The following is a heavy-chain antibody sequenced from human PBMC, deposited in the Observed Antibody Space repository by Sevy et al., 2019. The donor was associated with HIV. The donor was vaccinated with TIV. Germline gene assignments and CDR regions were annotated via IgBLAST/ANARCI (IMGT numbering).Heavy chain of an antibody. CDR1: GDSFNTDYYH. CDR3: ARARSQVPRALEI. J-gene: IGHJ3*02. D-gene: IGHD3-10*01. Sequence: SESLSLTCSVSGDSFNTDYYHWTCIRQQPGKGLEWIGFIYYTGTTSYNPSLESRLTLSVSTSKRQSSLKLTSVTASDTAVYYCARARSQVPRALEIWGQGTLVTVSS. V-gene: IGHV4-31*03. CDR2: IYYTGTT.